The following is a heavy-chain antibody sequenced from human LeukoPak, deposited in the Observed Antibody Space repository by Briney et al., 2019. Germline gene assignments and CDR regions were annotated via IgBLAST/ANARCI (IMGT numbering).Heavy chain of an antibody. J-gene: IGHJ4*02. CDR3: ARGLVHDTSGYYSDY. D-gene: IGHD3-22*01. V-gene: IGHV3-74*01. CDR1: GLTFSAFW. Sequence: GGSLRLSCAASGLTFSAFWMHRVRQAPGKGLVWVSRINSDDSRTTYADSVKGRFTIPRDNAKNTLYLQMNSLRAEDTAVYYCARGLVHDTSGYYSDYWGQGTLVTVSS. CDR2: INSDDSRT.